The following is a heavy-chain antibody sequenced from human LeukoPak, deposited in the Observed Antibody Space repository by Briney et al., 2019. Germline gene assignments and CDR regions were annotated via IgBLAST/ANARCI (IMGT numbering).Heavy chain of an antibody. J-gene: IGHJ2*01. CDR3: ARDGAVSGTSDWYFDL. CDR2: IKPTGGST. D-gene: IGHD3-10*01. Sequence: ASVKVSCKASGYTFSNYYMHWVRQAPGQGLEWMGMIKPTGGSTSHAQRFQGRVTMTRDTSTSTVYMELSSLTSEDTAVYYCARDGAVSGTSDWYFDLWGHGTLVTVSS. V-gene: IGHV1-46*01. CDR1: GYTFSNYY.